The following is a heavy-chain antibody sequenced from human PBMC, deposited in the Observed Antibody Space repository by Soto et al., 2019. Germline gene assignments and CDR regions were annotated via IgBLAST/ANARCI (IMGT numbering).Heavy chain of an antibody. CDR1: GGTFSSYT. V-gene: IGHV1-69*02. CDR3: ARDEADKATDIPWDS. J-gene: IGHJ4*02. Sequence: QVQLVQSGAEVKKPGSSVKVSCKASGGTFSSYTISWVRQAPGQGLEWMGSIIPILGIANYAQKFQGRVTINADNRTSTVYMQLSSLRSEDTAVYYCARDEADKATDIPWDSWGQGTLVTVSS. D-gene: IGHD2-2*02. CDR2: IIPILGIA.